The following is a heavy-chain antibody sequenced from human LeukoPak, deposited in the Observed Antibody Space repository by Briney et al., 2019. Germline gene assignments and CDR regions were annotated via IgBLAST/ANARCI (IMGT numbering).Heavy chain of an antibody. CDR2: IYSGGST. V-gene: IGHV3-53*01. J-gene: IGHJ4*02. CDR3: ARDSRDFWSGYYSN. Sequence: PGGSLRLSCAAPGFTVSSNYMSWVRQAPGKGLEWVSVIYSGGSTYYADSVKGRFTISRDNSKNTPYLQMNSLRAEDTAVYYCARDSRDFWSGYYSNWGQGTLVTVSS. D-gene: IGHD3-3*01. CDR1: GFTVSSNY.